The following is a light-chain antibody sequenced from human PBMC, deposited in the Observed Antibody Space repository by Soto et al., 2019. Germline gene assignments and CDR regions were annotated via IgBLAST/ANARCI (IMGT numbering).Light chain of an antibody. Sequence: RLTPSSSSLSASVGDRVIITCRASQSISSYLNWYQQKPGKAPKLLIYAASSLQSGVPSRFSGSGSGTDFTLTISSLQPEDFATYYCQQSYSTLSITFGQGTRLEIK. CDR2: AAS. V-gene: IGKV1-39*01. CDR3: QQSYSTLSIT. CDR1: QSISSY. J-gene: IGKJ5*01.